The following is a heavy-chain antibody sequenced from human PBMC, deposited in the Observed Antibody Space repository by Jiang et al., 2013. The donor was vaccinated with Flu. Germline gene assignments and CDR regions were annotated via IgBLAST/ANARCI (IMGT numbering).Heavy chain of an antibody. CDR2: ISSSSTI. CDR3: ATEEGNWDAFDI. Sequence: LVQPGGSLRLSCAASGFTFSSYSMNWVRQAPGKGLEWVSYISSSSTIYYADSVKGRFTISRDNAKNSLYLQMNSLRDEDTAVYYCATEEGNWDAFDIWGQGTMVTVSS. CDR1: GFTFSSYS. V-gene: IGHV3-48*02. J-gene: IGHJ3*02. D-gene: IGHD1-20*01.